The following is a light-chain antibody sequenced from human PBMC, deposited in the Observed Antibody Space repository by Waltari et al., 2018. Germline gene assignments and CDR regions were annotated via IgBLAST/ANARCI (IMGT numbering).Light chain of an antibody. CDR3: QQYYSYPART. CDR2: AAS. CDR1: QGISSY. J-gene: IGKJ1*01. Sequence: AIRMTQSPSSLSASTGDRVTITCRASQGISSYLAWYQQKPGKAPKLLIYAASTLQSGVSSRFSGSGSGTDFTLTISCLQSEDFATYYCQQYYSYPARTFGQGTKVEIK. V-gene: IGKV1-8*01.